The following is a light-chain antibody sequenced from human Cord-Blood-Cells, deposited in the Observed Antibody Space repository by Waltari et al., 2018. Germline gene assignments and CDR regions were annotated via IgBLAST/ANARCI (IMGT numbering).Light chain of an antibody. CDR3: QQYYSTPRT. J-gene: IGKJ1*01. Sequence: DIVMTQSPDSLAVSLGERATINCKSSQSVLYSSNNKNYLAWYQQKPGQPPKLLIYWASTQESGVPDRFRGSGSETDFTLTISSLQAEDVAVYYCQQYYSTPRTFGQGTKVEIK. CDR2: WAS. V-gene: IGKV4-1*01. CDR1: QSVLYSSNNKNY.